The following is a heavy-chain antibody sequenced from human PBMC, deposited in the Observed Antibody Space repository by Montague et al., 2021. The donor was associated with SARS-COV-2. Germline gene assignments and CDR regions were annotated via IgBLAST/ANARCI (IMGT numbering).Heavy chain of an antibody. CDR2: VSDSGST. D-gene: IGHD6-19*01. CDR3: ARGRGWLAFDY. Sequence: SETLSLTCTVSGGSISTYYWNWIRQSPGKGLEWIGYVSDSGSTNYNPSLKSRIAISVATSKSQFSLKLTAVTAADTAVYYCARGRGWLAFDYWGQGNLVTVSS. CDR1: GGSISTYY. V-gene: IGHV4-59*01. J-gene: IGHJ4*02.